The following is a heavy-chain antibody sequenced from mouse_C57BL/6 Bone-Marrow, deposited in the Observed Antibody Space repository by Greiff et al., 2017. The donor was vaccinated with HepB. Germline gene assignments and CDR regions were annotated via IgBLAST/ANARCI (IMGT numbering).Heavy chain of an antibody. Sequence: VKLVESGPGLVQPSQSLSITCTVSGFSLTSYGVHWVRQSPGKGLEWLGVIWRGGSTDYNAAFMSRLSITKDNSKSHVFFKMNSLQADDTAIYYCAKSRRGSRYFDVWGTGTTVTVSS. V-gene: IGHV2-5*01. J-gene: IGHJ1*03. D-gene: IGHD1-1*01. CDR1: GFSLTSYG. CDR2: IWRGGST. CDR3: AKSRRGSRYFDV.